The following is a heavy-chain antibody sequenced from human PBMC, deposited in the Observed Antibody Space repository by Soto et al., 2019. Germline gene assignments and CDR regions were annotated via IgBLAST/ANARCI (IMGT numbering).Heavy chain of an antibody. V-gene: IGHV3-48*02. CDR1: TFTFRTYN. D-gene: IGHD3-16*01. Sequence: GGSLRLSCAVSTFTFRTYNMNWVRQAPGKGLEWIAYISTSASSIYYADSVKGRFTISRNNAKNSLYLQMNSLRDEDTAVYYCASRSSYGGNFFDYWGQGTLVTVSS. CDR3: ASRSSYGGNFFDY. J-gene: IGHJ4*02. CDR2: ISTSASSI.